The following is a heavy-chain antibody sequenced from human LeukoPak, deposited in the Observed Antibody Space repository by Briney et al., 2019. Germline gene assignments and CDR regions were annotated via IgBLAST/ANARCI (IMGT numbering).Heavy chain of an antibody. CDR2: IKFDGSEK. V-gene: IGHV3-7*01. CDR3: ARGPYSSSAEVDP. D-gene: IGHD6-6*01. J-gene: IGHJ5*02. Sequence: GGSLRLSCAASGFTFSSHWMSWVRQAPGKGLEWVANIKFDGSEKFYADSVKGRFTISRDNAQNSLYLQMNSLRAEDTAVYYCARGPYSSSAEVDPWGQGTLVTVSS. CDR1: GFTFSSHW.